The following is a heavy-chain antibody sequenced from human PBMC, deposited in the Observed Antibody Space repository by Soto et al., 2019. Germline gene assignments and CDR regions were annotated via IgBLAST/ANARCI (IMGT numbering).Heavy chain of an antibody. CDR1: GFTFSSYA. D-gene: IGHD3-22*01. J-gene: IGHJ4*02. Sequence: GSLRLSCAASGFTFSSYAMHWVRQAPGKGLEWVAVISYDGSNKYYADSVKGRFTISRDNSKNTLYLQMNSLRAEDTAVYYCARPFSSGYYIYFDYWGQGTLVTVSS. V-gene: IGHV3-30-3*01. CDR2: ISYDGSNK. CDR3: ARPFSSGYYIYFDY.